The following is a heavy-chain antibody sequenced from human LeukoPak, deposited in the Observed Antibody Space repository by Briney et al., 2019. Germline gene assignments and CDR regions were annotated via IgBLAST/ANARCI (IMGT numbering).Heavy chain of an antibody. J-gene: IGHJ6*03. CDR2: IIPIFGTA. V-gene: IGHV1-69*05. CDR1: GGTYSSYA. D-gene: IGHD2-2*01. Sequence: SVKVSCKASGGTYSSYAISWVRQAPGQGLEWMGGIIPIFGTANYAQKFQGRVTITTDESTSTAYMELSSLRSEDTAVYYCASLQYCSSTSCYAYYYMDVWGKGTTVTVSS. CDR3: ASLQYCSSTSCYAYYYMDV.